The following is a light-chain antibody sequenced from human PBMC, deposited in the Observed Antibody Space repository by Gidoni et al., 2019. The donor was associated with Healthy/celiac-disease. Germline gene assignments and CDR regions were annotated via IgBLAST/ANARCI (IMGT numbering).Light chain of an antibody. V-gene: IGKV3-11*01. CDR2: DAS. Sequence: EIVLTQSPATLSLSPGERATLSCRASPSVSSYLAWYQQKPGQAPRLLIYDASNSATGIPASLSGSGSGTDFTLTISSLEPEDFAVYYCQQRSNWQFTFGPGTKVDIK. CDR1: PSVSSY. CDR3: QQRSNWQFT. J-gene: IGKJ3*01.